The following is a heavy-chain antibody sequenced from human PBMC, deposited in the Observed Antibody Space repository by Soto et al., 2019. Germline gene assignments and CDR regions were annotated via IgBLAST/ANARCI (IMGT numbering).Heavy chain of an antibody. D-gene: IGHD4-17*01. CDR2: ISDDGSTK. CDR3: AKDRWGDFGDLNLPGY. J-gene: IGHJ4*02. V-gene: IGHV3-30*18. CDR1: GFTFIRFG. Sequence: QVLLVESGGGVVQPGRSLRLSCAASGFTFIRFGMHWVRQAPGKGLEWVAVISDDGSTKHYADSVKGRFTISRDNSKNTLYLQMNSLGPEDTAVYYCAKDRWGDFGDLNLPGYWGQGTLVTVSS.